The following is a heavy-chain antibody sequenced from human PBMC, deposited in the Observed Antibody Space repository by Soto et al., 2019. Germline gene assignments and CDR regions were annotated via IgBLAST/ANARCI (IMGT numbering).Heavy chain of an antibody. Sequence: ASVKVSCKASGYTFTSYAMHWVRQAPGQRLEWMGWINAGNGNTRYSQKFQGRVTITRDTSASTAYMELSSLRSEDTAVYYCARGSGSSGYSNGFDPWGQGTLVTGSS. CDR2: INAGNGNT. D-gene: IGHD3-22*01. J-gene: IGHJ5*02. CDR3: ARGSGSSGYSNGFDP. CDR1: GYTFTSYA. V-gene: IGHV1-3*01.